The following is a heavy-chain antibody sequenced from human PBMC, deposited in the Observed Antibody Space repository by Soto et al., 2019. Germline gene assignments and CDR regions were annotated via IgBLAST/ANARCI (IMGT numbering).Heavy chain of an antibody. J-gene: IGHJ6*02. CDR3: AKPAVAGDYYYYGMDV. D-gene: IGHD6-19*01. Sequence: GGSLRLSCAASGFTFSSYAMSWVRHAPGKGLEWVSAISGSGGSTYYADSVKGRFTISRDNSKNTLYLQMNSLRAEDTAVYYCAKPAVAGDYYYYGMDVWGQGTTVTVSS. CDR2: ISGSGGST. V-gene: IGHV3-23*01. CDR1: GFTFSSYA.